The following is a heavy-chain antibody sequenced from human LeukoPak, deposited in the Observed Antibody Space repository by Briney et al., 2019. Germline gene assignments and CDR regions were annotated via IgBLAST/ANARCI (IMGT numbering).Heavy chain of an antibody. J-gene: IGHJ4*02. CDR3: AKVESGGYSFGNFDY. Sequence: PGGSLRLSCAASGFTFSSYWMHWVRQAPGKGLEWVSAISGNSGGSTYYADSVKGRFTVSRDNSQNTVYLQMNSLRADDTAVYYCAKVESGGYSFGNFDYWGQGTLVTVSS. CDR2: ISGNSGGST. D-gene: IGHD5-12*01. CDR1: GFTFSSYW. V-gene: IGHV3-23*01.